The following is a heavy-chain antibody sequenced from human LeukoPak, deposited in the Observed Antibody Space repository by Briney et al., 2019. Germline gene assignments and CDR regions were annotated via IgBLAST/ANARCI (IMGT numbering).Heavy chain of an antibody. Sequence: SETLSLTCTVSGGSISSYYWSWIRQPPGKGLEWIGYIYYSGSTNYNPSLKSRVTISVDTSENQFSLKLSSVTAADTAVYYCARIYDSSGYIDYWGQGTLVTVSS. V-gene: IGHV4-59*08. CDR2: IYYSGST. J-gene: IGHJ4*02. CDR3: ARIYDSSGYIDY. CDR1: GGSISSYY. D-gene: IGHD3-22*01.